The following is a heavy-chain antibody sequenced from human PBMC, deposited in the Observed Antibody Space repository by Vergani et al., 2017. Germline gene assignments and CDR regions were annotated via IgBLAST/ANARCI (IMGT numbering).Heavy chain of an antibody. V-gene: IGHV3-15*01. Sequence: EVQLVESGGGLVKPGGSLRLSCAASGFTFSNAWMSWVRQAPGKGLEWVGRIKSKTDGGTTDYAAPVKGRFTISRDDSKNTLYLQMNSLKTEDTGVYYCTTRRGYSYGPDYWGQGTLVTVSS. CDR1: GFTFSNAW. D-gene: IGHD5-18*01. J-gene: IGHJ4*02. CDR2: IKSKTDGGTT. CDR3: TTRRGYSYGPDY.